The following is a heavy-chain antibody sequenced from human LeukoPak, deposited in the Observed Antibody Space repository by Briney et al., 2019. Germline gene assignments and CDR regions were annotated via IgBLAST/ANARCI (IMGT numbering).Heavy chain of an antibody. Sequence: GGSLRLSCAASGFTFSNYAMNWVHQAPGKGLEWVSTISGSGGSTYYADSVKGRFTISRDTSKNTLYLQMNSLRAEDTAVYYCATSHDFGDYYFNYWGQGTLSPSPQ. V-gene: IGHV3-23*01. CDR1: GFTFSNYA. CDR3: ATSHDFGDYYFNY. D-gene: IGHD4-17*01. CDR2: ISGSGGST. J-gene: IGHJ4*02.